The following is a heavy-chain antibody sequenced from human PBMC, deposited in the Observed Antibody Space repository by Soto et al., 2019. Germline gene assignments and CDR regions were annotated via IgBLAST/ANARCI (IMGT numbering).Heavy chain of an antibody. CDR1: GFTFSTYW. J-gene: IGHJ4*02. V-gene: IGHV3-74*01. Sequence: VGSLRLSCAASGFTFSTYWMHWVRQAPGKGLVWVSRIKTDGSVTTYADSVKGRFTTSRDNAKNTLYLQMNTLRAEDTAVYYCARDLGGRHDYCGRRTLVTVSS. D-gene: IGHD3-16*01. CDR3: ARDLGGRHDY. CDR2: IKTDGSVT.